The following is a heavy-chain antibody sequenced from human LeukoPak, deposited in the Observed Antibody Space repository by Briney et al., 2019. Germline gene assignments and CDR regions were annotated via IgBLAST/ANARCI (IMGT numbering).Heavy chain of an antibody. CDR3: AKDPGGLPYFFDY. CDR2: SSDSGSST. CDR1: GFTFSGYA. V-gene: IGHV3-23*01. Sequence: GGSLRLSCAASGFTFSGYAMSWVRQAPGKGLEWVSGSSDSGSSTYYTDSVKGRFTISRDNSKNTLYLQMNSLRAEDTAVYYCAKDPGGLPYFFDYWGQGSLVTVSS. J-gene: IGHJ4*02. D-gene: IGHD3-16*01.